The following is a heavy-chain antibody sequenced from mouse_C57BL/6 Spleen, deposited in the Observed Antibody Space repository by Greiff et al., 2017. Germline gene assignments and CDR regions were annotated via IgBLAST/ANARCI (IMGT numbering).Heavy chain of an antibody. J-gene: IGHJ3*01. Sequence: QVQLQQSGAELVRPGASVTLSCKASGYTFTDYEMHWVKQTPVHGLEWIGAIDPETGGTAHNQKFKGKAILTADKSSSTAYMELRSLTSEDSAVYYCTRGGIYYDYLAWFAYWGQGTLVTVSA. CDR1: GYTFTDYE. CDR3: TRGGIYYDYLAWFAY. V-gene: IGHV1-15*01. D-gene: IGHD2-4*01. CDR2: IDPETGGT.